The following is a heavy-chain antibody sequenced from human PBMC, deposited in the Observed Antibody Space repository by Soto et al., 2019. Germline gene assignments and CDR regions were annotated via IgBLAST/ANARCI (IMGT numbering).Heavy chain of an antibody. V-gene: IGHV4-59*08. Sequence: SETLYLTCTVSGGSISGYYWSWIRQPPGKGLEWIGYIYYSGSTNYKPSLKSRVTILVDTSKNQISLKLSFVTAADTAVYYCARHFIGAAGITFDYWGQGTLVTVSS. CDR3: ARHFIGAAGITFDY. J-gene: IGHJ4*02. CDR2: IYYSGST. CDR1: GGSISGYY. D-gene: IGHD6-13*01.